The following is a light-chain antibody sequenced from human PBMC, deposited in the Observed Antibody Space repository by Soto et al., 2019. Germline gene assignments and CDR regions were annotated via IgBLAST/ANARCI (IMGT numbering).Light chain of an antibody. CDR3: SSYTSMHVV. J-gene: IGLJ2*01. CDR1: SSDVGGYNY. Sequence: QSALTQPASVSGSPGQWITISCTGTSSDVGGYNYVSWYQQHPGKAPKLMIYEVSNRPSGVSNRFSGSKSGNTASLTISGLQAEDEADYYCSSYTSMHVVFGGGTKVTVL. CDR2: EVS. V-gene: IGLV2-14*01.